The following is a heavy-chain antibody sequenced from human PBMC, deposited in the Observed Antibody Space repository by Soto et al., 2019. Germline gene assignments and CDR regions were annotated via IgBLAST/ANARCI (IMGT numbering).Heavy chain of an antibody. CDR3: AQEAPGGWHFFDT. V-gene: IGHV3-30*18. CDR1: RFTFRVYG. D-gene: IGHD6-19*01. CDR2: ISYDGNKK. J-gene: IGHJ4*02. Sequence: GGSLRLSCSASRFTFRVYGMHWVRQEPGKVVEWVADISYDGNKKYYTDSAKGRFTISRNNSKNTLYLQMNSLRTEDTALYYCAQEAPGGWHFFDTWGQGTLVTVSS.